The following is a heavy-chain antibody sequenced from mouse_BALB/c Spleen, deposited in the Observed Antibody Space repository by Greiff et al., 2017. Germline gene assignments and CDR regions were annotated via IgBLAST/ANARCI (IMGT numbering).Heavy chain of an antibody. D-gene: IGHD1-2*01. CDR2: IRNKANGYTT. CDR1: GFTFTDYY. J-gene: IGHJ3*01. V-gene: IGHV7-3*02. Sequence: EVKLMESGGGLVQPGGSLRLSCATSGFTFTDYYMSWVRQPPGKALEWLGFIRNKANGYTTEYSASVKGRFTISRDNSQSILYLQMNTLRAEDSATYYCARGHYYGSSFAYWGQGTLVTVSA. CDR3: ARGHYYGSSFAY.